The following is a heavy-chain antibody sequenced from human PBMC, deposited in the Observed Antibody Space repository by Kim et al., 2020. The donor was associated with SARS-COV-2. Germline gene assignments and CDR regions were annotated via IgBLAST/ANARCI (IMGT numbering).Heavy chain of an antibody. CDR2: LCYACRHL. J-gene: IGHJ5*02. V-gene: IGHV3-33*01. CDR1: GFTFSSYG. Sequence: GGSLRLSCAASGFTFSSYGMHWVRQAPGNGLECVAFLCYACRHLYYADSVKGRFTISRDNSKNSLYLQLTILRAEDPAVYYCARENYDISWFDPWGQGT. CDR3: ARENYDISWFDP. D-gene: IGHD3-9*01.